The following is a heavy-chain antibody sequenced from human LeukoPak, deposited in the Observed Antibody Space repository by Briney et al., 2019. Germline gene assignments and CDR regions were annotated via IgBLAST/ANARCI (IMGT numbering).Heavy chain of an antibody. Sequence: GGSLRLSCAASGFTFSSQWMSWVRQTPGKGLEWVASIKQDQSEKYYVASVKGRFTISRDNAKNSLYLQMNSLRAEDTAVYYCARYCTTTSCYLSLSFDSWGQGTLVTVSS. CDR1: GFTFSSQW. D-gene: IGHD2-2*01. CDR2: IKQDQSEK. J-gene: IGHJ4*02. CDR3: ARYCTTTSCYLSLSFDS. V-gene: IGHV3-7*01.